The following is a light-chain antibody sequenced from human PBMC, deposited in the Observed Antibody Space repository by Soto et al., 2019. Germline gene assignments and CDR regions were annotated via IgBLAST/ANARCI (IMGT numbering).Light chain of an antibody. Sequence: QSALTQPPSASGTPGQRVTISCSGSSSNIGSNTVNWYQHLPGSAPTLLIYSSNQRPSGVPDRFSGSKSGTSASLAISGLQSEDEADYYCAAWDGSLEVVLFGGGTKVTVL. CDR1: SSNIGSNT. J-gene: IGLJ3*02. CDR3: AAWDGSLEVVL. V-gene: IGLV1-44*01. CDR2: SSN.